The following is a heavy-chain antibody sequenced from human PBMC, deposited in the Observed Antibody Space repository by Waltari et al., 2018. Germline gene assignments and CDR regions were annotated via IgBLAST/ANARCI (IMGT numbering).Heavy chain of an antibody. CDR3: ARDPTLFGVRQNYFDS. J-gene: IGHJ4*02. V-gene: IGHV3-7*04. Sequence: EALLVESGGNWVQPGGSLGLPCEAPGFTLGASRKGGVHQVPGKGLEGVGRIHQRGQTNYWAPWEGLFTNPRNKPQESLVLPLNNLRAREPGIYYCARDPTLFGVRQNYFDSWGQGTLVTVSS. CDR2: IHQRGQT. CDR1: GFTLGASR. D-gene: IGHD3-3*01.